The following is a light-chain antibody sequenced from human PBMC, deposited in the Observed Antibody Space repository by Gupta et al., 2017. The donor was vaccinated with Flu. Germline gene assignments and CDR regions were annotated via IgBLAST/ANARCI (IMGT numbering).Light chain of an antibody. CDR2: DAS. CDR3: QQFNHWPFT. CDR1: QRVGVD. Sequence: GEGVTLSCRASQRVGVDLAWYQQKPGQPPRPLIYDASFRANGVPARFTASGSGTDFTLTISSLQSEDFAVYFYQQFNHWPFTFGQGTRLDVK. J-gene: IGKJ5*01. V-gene: IGKV3-15*01.